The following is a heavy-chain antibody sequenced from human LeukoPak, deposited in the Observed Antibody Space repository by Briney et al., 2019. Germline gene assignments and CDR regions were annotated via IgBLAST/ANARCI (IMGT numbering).Heavy chain of an antibody. CDR3: ARDVTRASWFDP. V-gene: IGHV4-31*03. D-gene: IGHD2-21*02. Sequence: PSETLSLTCTVSGGSISSGGYYWSWIRQHPGKGLEWIGYIYYSGSTYYNPSLKSRVTISVDTSKNQFSLKLSSVTAADTAVYYCARDVTRASWFDPWGQGTLVTVSS. J-gene: IGHJ5*02. CDR2: IYYSGST. CDR1: GGSISSGGYY.